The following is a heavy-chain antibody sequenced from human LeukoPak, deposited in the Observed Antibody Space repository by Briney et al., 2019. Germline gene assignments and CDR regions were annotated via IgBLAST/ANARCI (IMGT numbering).Heavy chain of an antibody. D-gene: IGHD6-6*01. J-gene: IGHJ4*02. CDR1: GLSFSSYT. V-gene: IGHV3-21*01. CDR3: ARTPRSVETKYYFDS. CDR2: ISSSSGYL. Sequence: GGSLRVSCAASGLSFSSYTMNWVRQAPGKGLEWVSSISSSSGYLDYADSVKGRFTISRDNAKNSLFLQMDSLRAEDTAVYYCARTPRSVETKYYFDSWGQGTLVTVSS.